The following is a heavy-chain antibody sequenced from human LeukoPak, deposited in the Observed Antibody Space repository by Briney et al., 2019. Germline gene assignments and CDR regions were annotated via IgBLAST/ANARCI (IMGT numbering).Heavy chain of an antibody. CDR2: IKGKADGGTT. D-gene: IGHD2-8*01. J-gene: IGHJ5*02. V-gene: IGHV3-15*01. Sequence: GGSLRLSCAASGFTFSNAWMSWVRQAPGKGLEWVGRIKGKADGGTTEYAAPVKGKFSISRDDSKNTLYLQMNSLITEDTAVYRCTIPNGHWFDPWGQGTLVTVSS. CDR1: GFTFSNAW. CDR3: TIPNGHWFDP.